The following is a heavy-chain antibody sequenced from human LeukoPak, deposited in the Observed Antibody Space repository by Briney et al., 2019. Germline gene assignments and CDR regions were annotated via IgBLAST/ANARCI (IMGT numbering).Heavy chain of an antibody. V-gene: IGHV4-59*08. J-gene: IGHJ4*02. CDR2: IYYSGNT. Sequence: SETLSLTCTVSGGSISSDYWSWIRQPPGKGLEWIGHIYYSGNTNYNPSLKSRVTISIDTSKNQFSLKLNSVTAADTAVFYCARGPYYFDYWGQGALVTVSA. CDR3: ARGPYYFDY. CDR1: GGSISSDY.